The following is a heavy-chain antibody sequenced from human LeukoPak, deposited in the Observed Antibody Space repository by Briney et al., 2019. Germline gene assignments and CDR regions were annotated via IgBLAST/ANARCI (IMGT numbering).Heavy chain of an antibody. CDR3: ARGGRTTWHGMDV. V-gene: IGHV3-33*01. J-gene: IGHJ6*02. Sequence: GGSLRLSCAASGITFSTYGMHWVRQAPGKGLEWVAVIWYDGSNKNYADSVKGRFTISRDNSKNTLYLQMNSLRAEDTAVYYCARGGRTTWHGMDVWGQGTTVTVSS. D-gene: IGHD4-17*01. CDR2: IWYDGSNK. CDR1: GITFSTYG.